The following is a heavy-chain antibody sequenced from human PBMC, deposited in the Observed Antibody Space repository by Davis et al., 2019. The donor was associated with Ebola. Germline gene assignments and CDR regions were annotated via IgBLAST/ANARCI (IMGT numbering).Heavy chain of an antibody. CDR3: ARVALGYSSGWHGDH. D-gene: IGHD6-19*01. V-gene: IGHV3-11*01. Sequence: GESLKISCAASGFTFSDYYMSWIRQAPGKGLEWVSYISNGGSMIYDADSVKGRFTISRDNAKNSLSLQMNSLRVYDTAVYYCARVALGYSSGWHGDHWGQGVLVTVS. CDR1: GFTFSDYY. J-gene: IGHJ4*02. CDR2: ISNGGSMI.